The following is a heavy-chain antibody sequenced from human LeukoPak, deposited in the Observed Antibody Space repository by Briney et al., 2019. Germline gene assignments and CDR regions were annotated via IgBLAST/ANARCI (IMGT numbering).Heavy chain of an antibody. J-gene: IGHJ6*02. D-gene: IGHD6-19*01. CDR2: IKQDGSEK. CDR3: ARDGNGSGWSDLPYYYYGMDV. Sequence: GGSLRLSCAASGFTFSSYWMSWVRQAPGKGLEWVANIKQDGSEKYYVDSVKGRFTISRDNAKNSLYLQMNSLRAEDTAVYYCARDGNGSGWSDLPYYYYGMDVWGQGTTVTVSS. CDR1: GFTFSSYW. V-gene: IGHV3-7*01.